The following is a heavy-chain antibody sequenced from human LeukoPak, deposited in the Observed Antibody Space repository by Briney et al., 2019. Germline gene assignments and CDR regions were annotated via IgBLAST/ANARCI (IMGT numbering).Heavy chain of an antibody. V-gene: IGHV3-23*01. Sequence: GGSLRLSCAASGFTFSSYAMSWVRQAPGKGLEWVSAISGSGGSTYRADSVKGRFTISRDNSKNTLYLQMNSLRAEDTAVYYCAKDGVYSSSWYDFDYWGQGTLVTVSS. CDR1: GFTFSSYA. CDR2: ISGSGGST. CDR3: AKDGVYSSSWYDFDY. J-gene: IGHJ4*02. D-gene: IGHD6-13*01.